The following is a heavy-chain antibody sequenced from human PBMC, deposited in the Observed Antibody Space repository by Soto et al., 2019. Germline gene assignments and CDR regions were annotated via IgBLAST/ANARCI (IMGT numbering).Heavy chain of an antibody. J-gene: IGHJ3*02. Sequence: VASVKVSCKASGFTFTSSAMQWVRQARGQRLEWIGWIVVGSGNTNYAQKFQERVTITRDMSTSTAYMELSSLRSEDTAVYYCAADPVIVVRGYAFDIWGQGTMVNVSS. CDR1: GFTFTSSA. V-gene: IGHV1-58*02. CDR3: AADPVIVVRGYAFDI. D-gene: IGHD3-22*01. CDR2: IVVGSGNT.